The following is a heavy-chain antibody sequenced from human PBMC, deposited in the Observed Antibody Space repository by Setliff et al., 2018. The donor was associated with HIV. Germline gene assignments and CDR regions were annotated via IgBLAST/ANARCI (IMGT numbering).Heavy chain of an antibody. Sequence: PSETLSLTCSVSGGSIDNNKYYWTWIRQPPGKGLEWTGSIYHTGRTYYNRSLESRLPISIDTSKNQFSLTLTSVTAADTAMYYCASRIYYYDESRVLREEGFVPWGQGTLVTVSS. CDR1: GGSIDNNKYY. J-gene: IGHJ5*02. CDR2: IYHTGRT. CDR3: ASRIYYYDESRVLREEGFVP. V-gene: IGHV4-39*01. D-gene: IGHD3-22*01.